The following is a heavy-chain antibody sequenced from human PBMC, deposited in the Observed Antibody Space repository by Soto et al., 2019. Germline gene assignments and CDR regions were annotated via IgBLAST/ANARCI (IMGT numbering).Heavy chain of an antibody. CDR1: GDSVSRGDSY. Sequence: QVQLQESGPGLVKPSETLSLTCTVSGDSVSRGDSYWSWIRQPPGKGLEWIGYICCSGSTEYNPSLRSRVIISVDTSKTQLSPKLSTVPAADTAVYFCARGMDNNKVGWWGQGTLVTVSS. CDR3: ARGMDNNKVGW. V-gene: IGHV4-61*08. D-gene: IGHD1-1*01. CDR2: ICCSGST. J-gene: IGHJ4*02.